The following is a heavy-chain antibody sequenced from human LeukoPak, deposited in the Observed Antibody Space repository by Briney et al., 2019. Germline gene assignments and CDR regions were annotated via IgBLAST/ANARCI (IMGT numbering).Heavy chain of an antibody. V-gene: IGHV3-21*01. D-gene: IGHD4-23*01. CDR2: ISSSSSYI. Sequence: GGSLRLSCAASGFTFSSYSMNWVRQAPGKGLEWVSSISSSSSYIYYADSVKGRFTISRDNAKNSLYLQMNSLRAEDTAVYYCARDLGGRTVVTTDFWGQGTLVTVSS. J-gene: IGHJ4*02. CDR1: GFTFSSYS. CDR3: ARDLGGRTVVTTDF.